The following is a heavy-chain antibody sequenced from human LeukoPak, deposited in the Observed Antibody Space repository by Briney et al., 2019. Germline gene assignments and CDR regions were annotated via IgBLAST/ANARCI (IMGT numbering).Heavy chain of an antibody. Sequence: SETLSLTCTVSGGSISSYYGSWVREPRGKGLEGFGYIYDSGSTNYNPSLKSRVTISVDTSKNQFSLKLSSVTAADTAVYYCARGIGGYSYGVLYYWGQGTLVTVPS. CDR1: GGSISSYY. CDR2: IYDSGST. J-gene: IGHJ4*02. D-gene: IGHD5-18*01. CDR3: ARGIGGYSYGVLYY. V-gene: IGHV4-59*01.